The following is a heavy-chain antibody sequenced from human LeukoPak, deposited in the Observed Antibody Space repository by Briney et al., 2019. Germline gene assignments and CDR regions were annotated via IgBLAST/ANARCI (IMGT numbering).Heavy chain of an antibody. CDR1: GFTFSSYW. V-gene: IGHV3-7*01. J-gene: IGHJ4*02. Sequence: PGGSLRLSCAASGFTFSSYWMSWVRQAPGKGLEWVANIKQDGSEKYYVDSVKGRFTISRDNAKNSLYLQMNSLRAEDTAVYYCARGRMECSSTSCSHYFDYWGQGTLVAVSS. D-gene: IGHD2-2*01. CDR3: ARGRMECSSTSCSHYFDY. CDR2: IKQDGSEK.